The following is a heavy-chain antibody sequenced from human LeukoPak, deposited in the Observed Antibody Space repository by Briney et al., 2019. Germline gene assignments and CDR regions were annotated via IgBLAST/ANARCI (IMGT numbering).Heavy chain of an antibody. CDR3: AKDQGRYYFDY. J-gene: IGHJ4*02. Sequence: GGSLRLSCAASGFTFSSYAMSWVRQAPGKGLEWVAFIRYDGSNKYYADSVKGRFTISRDNSKNTLYLQMNSLRVEDTAVYYCAKDQGRYYFDYWGQGTLVTVSS. D-gene: IGHD4-17*01. V-gene: IGHV3-30*02. CDR1: GFTFSSYA. CDR2: IRYDGSNK.